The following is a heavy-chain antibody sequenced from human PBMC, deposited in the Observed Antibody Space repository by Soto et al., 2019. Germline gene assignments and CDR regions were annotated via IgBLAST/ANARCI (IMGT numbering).Heavy chain of an antibody. V-gene: IGHV1-18*01. CDR2: ISAYNGNT. Sequence: ASVKVSCKASGYTFTSYGISWVRQAPGQGLEWMGWISAYNGNTNYAQKLQGRVTMTTDTSTSTAYMELRSLRSDDTAVYYCSRAPKGQVPKPPHYYYMDVWGKGTTVTVSS. CDR1: GYTFTSYG. J-gene: IGHJ6*03. CDR3: SRAPKGQVPKPPHYYYMDV.